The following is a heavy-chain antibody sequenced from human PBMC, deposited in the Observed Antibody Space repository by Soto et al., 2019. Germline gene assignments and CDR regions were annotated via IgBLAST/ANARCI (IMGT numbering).Heavy chain of an antibody. Sequence: SETLSLTCAVSGASVSSTYWWSWVRQPPGKGPEWIGEINHRGSANYNPSLKSRVTISVDISKSQFSLRLTSVTAADTAVYYCARHSKGLFGPWGQGTLVTVSS. CDR2: INHRGSA. CDR3: ARHSKGLFGP. V-gene: IGHV4-4*02. D-gene: IGHD3-22*01. J-gene: IGHJ4*02. CDR1: GASVSSTYW.